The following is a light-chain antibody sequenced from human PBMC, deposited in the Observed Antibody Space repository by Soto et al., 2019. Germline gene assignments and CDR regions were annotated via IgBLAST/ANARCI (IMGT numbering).Light chain of an antibody. CDR1: QSVLYSSNNKNY. CDR3: QQYYSTPPT. J-gene: IGKJ2*01. Sequence: DIVMTQSPDSLAVSLDERATINCKSSQSVLYSSNNKNYLAWYQQKPGQPPKLLIYWASTRESGVPDRFSASASGTDFTLTISSLQAEDVAVYYCQQYYSTPPTFGQGTKLEIK. CDR2: WAS. V-gene: IGKV4-1*01.